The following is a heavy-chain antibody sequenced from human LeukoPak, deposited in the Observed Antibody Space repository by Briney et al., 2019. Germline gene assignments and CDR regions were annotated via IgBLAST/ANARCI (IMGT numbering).Heavy chain of an antibody. CDR1: GFTFSSYE. Sequence: PGGSLRLSCAASGFTFSSYEMNWVRQAPGKGLEWVSYISSTGNTIYYADSVKGRFTISRDNAKNSLYLQMNSLRAEDTAVYYCARVKYYGSGSSFDPWGQGTLVTVSS. CDR2: ISSTGNTI. CDR3: ARVKYYGSGSSFDP. D-gene: IGHD3-10*01. V-gene: IGHV3-48*03. J-gene: IGHJ5*02.